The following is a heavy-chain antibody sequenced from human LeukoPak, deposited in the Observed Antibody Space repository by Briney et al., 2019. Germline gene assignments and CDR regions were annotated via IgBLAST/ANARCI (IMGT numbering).Heavy chain of an antibody. Sequence: PGGSLRLSCAASGFTFSSYAMSWVRQAPGKGLEWIGEIGHNGSTNYNPSLKSRVTISVDTSKNQFSLKLSSVTAADTAVYYCAREPNRSYYYDSSIHPGFDPWGQGTLVTVSS. J-gene: IGHJ5*02. CDR2: IGHNGST. V-gene: IGHV4-34*01. D-gene: IGHD3-22*01. CDR3: AREPNRSYYYDSSIHPGFDP. CDR1: GFTFSSYA.